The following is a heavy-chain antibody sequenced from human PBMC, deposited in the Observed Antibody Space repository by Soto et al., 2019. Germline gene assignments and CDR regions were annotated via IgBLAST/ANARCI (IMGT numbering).Heavy chain of an antibody. Sequence: EVQLVESGGVLVQPGRSRRLSCAASGFTFADYAMHWVRQAPGTGLEWVSGISGDSSSLGYADSVKGRFTISRDNAKNSLYMHMNRLRGEESALYSGAKGRGLVLSFYFDYWGQGTLVTVSS. CDR2: ISGDSSSL. D-gene: IGHD6-19*01. CDR1: GFTFADYA. V-gene: IGHV3-9*01. J-gene: IGHJ4*02. CDR3: AKGRGLVLSFYFDY.